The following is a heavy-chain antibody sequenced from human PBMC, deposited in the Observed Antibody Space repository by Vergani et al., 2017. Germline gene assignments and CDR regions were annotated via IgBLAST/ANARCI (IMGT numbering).Heavy chain of an antibody. Sequence: VQLVESGGGLVQPGGSLRLSCAASGFTFSSYSMHWVRQAPGKGLEWVAGIWHDGSNEKYVDSVQGRFTISRDNSKNTLYLEMESLRVEDTAVYFCARDKSKRAPAVMGTYYYYMDVWGKGTKVTVSS. J-gene: IGHJ6*03. CDR3: ARDKSKRAPAVMGTYYYYMDV. CDR2: IWHDGSNE. CDR1: GFTFSSYS. V-gene: IGHV3-33*08. D-gene: IGHD3-16*01.